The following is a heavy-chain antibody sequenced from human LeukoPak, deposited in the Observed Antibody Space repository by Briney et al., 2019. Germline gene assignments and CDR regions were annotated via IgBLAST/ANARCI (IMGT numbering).Heavy chain of an antibody. Sequence: PGGSLRLSCAASGFTFSSYGMHWVRQAPGKGLEYVSAISSNGGSTYYANSVKGRFTISRDNSKNMVYLQMNSLRAEDTAVYYCARSLRVRGVPDYMDVWGKGTTVTISS. CDR1: GFTFSSYG. V-gene: IGHV3-64*01. D-gene: IGHD3-10*01. CDR3: ARSLRVRGVPDYMDV. J-gene: IGHJ6*03. CDR2: ISSNGGST.